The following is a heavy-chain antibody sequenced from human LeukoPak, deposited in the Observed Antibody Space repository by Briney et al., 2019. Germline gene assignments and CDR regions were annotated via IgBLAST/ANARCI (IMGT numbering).Heavy chain of an antibody. Sequence: SQTLSLTCTVSGGSISSGGYYWSWIRQHPGKGLEWIGYIYYSGSTYNNPSLKSRVTISVDTSKNQFSLKLSSVTAADTAVYYCARVYGDYSYNWFDPWGQGTLVTVSS. CDR3: ARVYGDYSYNWFDP. V-gene: IGHV4-31*03. D-gene: IGHD4-17*01. J-gene: IGHJ5*02. CDR2: IYYSGST. CDR1: GGSISSGGYY.